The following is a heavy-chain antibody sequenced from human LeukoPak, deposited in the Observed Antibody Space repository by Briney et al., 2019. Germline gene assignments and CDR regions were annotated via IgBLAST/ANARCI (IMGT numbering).Heavy chain of an antibody. Sequence: GGSLRLSCAASGFTFSTYWMHWVRQAPGKGLVWVSRINSDGSNTSYADSVKGRFTISRDNAKSTLYLQMNSPRAEDTAVYYCASGEELGYWGQGTLVTVSS. CDR3: ASGEELGY. CDR2: INSDGSNT. CDR1: GFTFSTYW. J-gene: IGHJ4*02. D-gene: IGHD1-26*01. V-gene: IGHV3-74*01.